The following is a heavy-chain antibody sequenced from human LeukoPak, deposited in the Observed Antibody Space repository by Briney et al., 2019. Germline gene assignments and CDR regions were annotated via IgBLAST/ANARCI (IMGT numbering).Heavy chain of an antibody. CDR2: ISYDGSNK. CDR3: ARDCCSGGYFDY. Sequence: GRSLRLSCAASGFTFSSHAMHWVRQAPGKGLEWVAVISYDGSNKYYADSVKGRFTISRDNSKNTLYLQMNSLRAEDTAVYYCARDCCSGGYFDYWGQGTLVTVSS. D-gene: IGHD2-15*01. CDR1: GFTFSSHA. V-gene: IGHV3-30-3*01. J-gene: IGHJ4*02.